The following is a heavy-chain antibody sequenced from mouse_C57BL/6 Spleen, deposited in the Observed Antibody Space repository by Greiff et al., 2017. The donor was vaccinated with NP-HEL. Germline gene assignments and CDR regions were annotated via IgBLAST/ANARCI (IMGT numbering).Heavy chain of an antibody. Sequence: EVKVVESGGGLVQPGGSLSLSCAASGFTFTDYYMSWVRQPPGKALEWLGFIRNKANGYTTEYSASVKGRFTISRDNSQSILYLQMNALRAEDSATYYCARYTDYEGWFAYWGHRTLVTVSA. CDR2: IRNKANGYTT. J-gene: IGHJ3*01. CDR3: ARYTDYEGWFAY. CDR1: GFTFTDYY. D-gene: IGHD1-1*01. V-gene: IGHV7-3*01.